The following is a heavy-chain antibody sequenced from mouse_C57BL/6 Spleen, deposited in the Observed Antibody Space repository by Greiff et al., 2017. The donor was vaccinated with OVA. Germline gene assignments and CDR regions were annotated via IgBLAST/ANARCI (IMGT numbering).Heavy chain of an antibody. CDR2: IDPSDSYT. CDR1: GYTFTSYW. J-gene: IGHJ2*01. V-gene: IGHV1-50*01. D-gene: IGHD1-1*01. CDR3: ARWDYGSTGLDY. Sequence: QVQLQQPGAELVKPGASVKLSCKASGYTFTSYWMQWVKQRPGQGLEWIGEIDPSDSYTNYNQKFKGKATLTVATSSSTAYMQLSSLTSDDAAVYYCARWDYGSTGLDYWGQGTTLTVSS.